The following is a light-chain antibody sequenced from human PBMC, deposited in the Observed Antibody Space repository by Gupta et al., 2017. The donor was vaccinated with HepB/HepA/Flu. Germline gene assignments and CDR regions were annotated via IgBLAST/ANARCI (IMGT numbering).Light chain of an antibody. V-gene: IGKV1-39*01. CDR2: NGF. CDR1: QTISYS. CDR3: QQNHNPPHVT. Sequence: DIQVTQSPSSLSASVGDRVTITCRTSQTISYSLNWYQQKPGKAPSLLVYNGFTLESGVPSRFSGSGFGTEFTLTISSRQPEDVAAYYCQQNHNPPHVTFGHGTEVHIK. J-gene: IGKJ3*01.